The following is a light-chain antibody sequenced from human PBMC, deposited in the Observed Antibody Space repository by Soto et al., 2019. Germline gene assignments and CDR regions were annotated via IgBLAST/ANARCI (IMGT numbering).Light chain of an antibody. Sequence: QTVVTQSSSASASLGSSVKLTCTLSSGHSSYIIAWHQQQPGKAPRYLMQLQSSGTYNKGSGVPDRFSGSSSGADRYLTISDLQFEDEADYYCETWDSNTWVFGGGTKVTVL. CDR2: LQSSGTY. CDR1: SGHSSYI. J-gene: IGLJ3*02. CDR3: ETWDSNTWV. V-gene: IGLV4-60*02.